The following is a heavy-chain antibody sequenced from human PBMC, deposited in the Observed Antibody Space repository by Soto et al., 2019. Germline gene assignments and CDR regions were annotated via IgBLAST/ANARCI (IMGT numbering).Heavy chain of an antibody. CDR2: IYWDDDK. V-gene: IGHV2-5*02. CDR1: GFSLSTSGVG. CDR3: AHRVGSSGPDDAFDI. Sequence: QITLKESGPTLVKPTQTLTLTCTFSGFSLSTSGVGVGWIRQPPGKALEWLALIYWDDDKRYSPSLKSRLTIXXDXSXNQVVLTMTNMDPVDTATYYCAHRVGSSGPDDAFDIWGQGTMVTVSS. D-gene: IGHD6-19*01. J-gene: IGHJ3*02.